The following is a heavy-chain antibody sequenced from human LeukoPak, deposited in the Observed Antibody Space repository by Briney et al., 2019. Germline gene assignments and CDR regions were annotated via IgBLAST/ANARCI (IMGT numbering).Heavy chain of an antibody. D-gene: IGHD3-10*01. Sequence: SETLSLTCSVSGGSIGSYYWSWIRQPAGKGLEWIGRIYSSGSTNYNPSPKTRVTMSLDTSKNQFYLNLTTVTAADTAVYYCARTSARGAQFDYWGQGTLVTVPS. V-gene: IGHV4-4*07. CDR1: GGSIGSYY. CDR2: IYSSGST. CDR3: ARTSARGAQFDY. J-gene: IGHJ4*02.